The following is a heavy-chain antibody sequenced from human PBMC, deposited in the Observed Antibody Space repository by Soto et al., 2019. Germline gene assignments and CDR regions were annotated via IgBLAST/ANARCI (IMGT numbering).Heavy chain of an antibody. J-gene: IGHJ4*02. Sequence: QVQLVQSGAEVKKPGASVKVSCKASGYTFTSYYMHWVRQAPGQGLEWMGIINPSGGSTSYAQKFQVRVTMTRDTSTSTVYMELSSLRSEDTAVYYCARDRIAAPFDYWGQGTLVTVSS. D-gene: IGHD6-6*01. CDR1: GYTFTSYY. CDR2: INPSGGST. V-gene: IGHV1-46*01. CDR3: ARDRIAAPFDY.